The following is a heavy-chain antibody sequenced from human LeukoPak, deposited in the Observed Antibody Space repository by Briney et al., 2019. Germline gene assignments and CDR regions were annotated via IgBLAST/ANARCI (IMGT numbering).Heavy chain of an antibody. CDR1: GFTFSSYA. J-gene: IGHJ4*02. D-gene: IGHD3-10*01. Sequence: GGSLRLSCAASGFTFSSYAMHWVRQAPGKGLEWVANIKQDGSEKYYVDSVKGRFTISRDNAKNSLYLQMNSLRAEDTAVYYCAKDYGSGSYWFDYWGQGTLVTVSS. V-gene: IGHV3-7*01. CDR2: IKQDGSEK. CDR3: AKDYGSGSYWFDY.